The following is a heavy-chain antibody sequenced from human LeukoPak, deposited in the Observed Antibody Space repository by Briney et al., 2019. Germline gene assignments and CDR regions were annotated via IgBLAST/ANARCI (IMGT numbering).Heavy chain of an antibody. CDR1: GFTFSSYW. Sequence: GGSLRLSCAASGFTFSSYWMSWVRQAPGTGLEWVANIKQDGSEKYYVDSVKGRFTISRDNAKNSLYLQMNSLRAEDTAVYYCARVLQYPYYYMDVWGKGTTVTVSS. J-gene: IGHJ6*03. V-gene: IGHV3-7*01. CDR2: IKQDGSEK. CDR3: ARVLQYPYYYMDV. D-gene: IGHD4-11*01.